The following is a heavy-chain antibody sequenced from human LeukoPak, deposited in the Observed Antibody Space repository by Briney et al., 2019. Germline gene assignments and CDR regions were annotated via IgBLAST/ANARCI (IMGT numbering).Heavy chain of an antibody. V-gene: IGHV3-48*03. CDR2: ISSSGSNI. D-gene: IGHD6-13*01. CDR3: ARDWVAAGGDYVDV. Sequence: AGGSLRLSCAASGFTFSSYDMNWVRQAPGKGLEWVSFISSSGSNINYADSVKGRFTISRDNAKNSLYLQMNSLRAEDTAVYYCARDWVAAGGDYVDVWGKGTTVTISS. CDR1: GFTFSSYD. J-gene: IGHJ6*03.